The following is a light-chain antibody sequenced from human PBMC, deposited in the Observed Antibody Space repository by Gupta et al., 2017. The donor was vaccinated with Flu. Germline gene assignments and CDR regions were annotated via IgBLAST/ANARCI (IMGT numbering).Light chain of an antibody. CDR2: DVI. CDR3: CSYAGSDTWL. CDR1: SSDVGAYNY. V-gene: IGLV2-11*01. J-gene: IGLJ2*01. Sequence: QSALTQPRSVSASPVQSVTISCTGTSSDVGAYNYVSCYRQVPGKAPQLVIYDVIKRPSGVPDRFSGSKSGNTASLTISGLQADDEADYYCCSYAGSDTWLFGGGTNLALL.